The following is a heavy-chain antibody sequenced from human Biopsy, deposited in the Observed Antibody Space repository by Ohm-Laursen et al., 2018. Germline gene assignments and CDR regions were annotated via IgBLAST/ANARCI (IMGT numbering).Heavy chain of an antibody. CDR2: ISGGGTI. J-gene: IGHJ6*02. CDR3: ARDTRWSPYSMDV. V-gene: IGHV3-11*01. D-gene: IGHD4-23*01. CDR1: GFSFSDYH. Sequence: SLRLSCAASGFSFSDYHMRWIRQAPGRGLEWVSYISGGGTIYYGDSMKGRVTISRDNAKNSLYLQMHSLRAEDTAVYYCARDTRWSPYSMDVWGQGTVVTVSS.